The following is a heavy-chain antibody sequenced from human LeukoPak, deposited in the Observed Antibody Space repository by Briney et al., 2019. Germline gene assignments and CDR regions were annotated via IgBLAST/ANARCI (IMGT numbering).Heavy chain of an antibody. CDR1: GYTFTSYY. CDR3: ARDIGAAAGDY. Sequence: ASVKVSCKASGYTFTSYYMHWVRQAPGQGLEWMGIINPSGGSTSYAQKFQGRVTMTRDMSTSTVYMELSSLRSEDTAVYYCARDIGAAAGDYWGQGTLVTVSS. D-gene: IGHD6-13*01. J-gene: IGHJ4*02. CDR2: INPSGGST. V-gene: IGHV1-46*01.